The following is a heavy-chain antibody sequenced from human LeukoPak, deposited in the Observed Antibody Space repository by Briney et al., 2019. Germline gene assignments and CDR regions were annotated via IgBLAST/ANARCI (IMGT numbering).Heavy chain of an antibody. D-gene: IGHD3-10*01. CDR2: INHSGST. J-gene: IGHJ5*02. Sequence: TSETLSLTCAVYGGSLSGYYWSWIRQPPGKGLEWIGEINHSGSTNYNPSLKSRVTISVDTSKNQFSLKLSSVTAADTAVYYCARQELLWFGEPRFDPWGQGTLVTVSS. CDR1: GGSLSGYY. CDR3: ARQELLWFGEPRFDP. V-gene: IGHV4-34*01.